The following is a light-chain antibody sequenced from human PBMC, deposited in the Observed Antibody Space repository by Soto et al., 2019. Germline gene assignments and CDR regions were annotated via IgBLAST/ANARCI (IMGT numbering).Light chain of an antibody. J-gene: IGKJ5*01. CDR2: AAS. CDR1: QSIGYY. V-gene: IGKV1-39*01. Sequence: DIQMTQSPSSLSASVGDRVSITCRASQSIGYYLNWYQQKPGKAPKLLINAASILQSGVPSRFSGSGSGTDFTLTISSLQPEDSATYYCQQSHSNAITFGQGTRLEIK. CDR3: QQSHSNAIT.